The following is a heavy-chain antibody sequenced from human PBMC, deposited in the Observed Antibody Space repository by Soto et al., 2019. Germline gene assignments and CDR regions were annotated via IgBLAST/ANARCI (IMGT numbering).Heavy chain of an antibody. CDR1: VFPFGANA. D-gene: IGHD1-26*01. V-gene: IGHV3-23*01. CDR2: LSNTGRRT. Sequence: GGSLRLSCVVSVFPFGANAMSWVRQAPGKGLEWVSGLSNTGRRTSYADSVKGRFNISRDNSENTVYLQMNSLRVEDTAVYYCATEMGATQGPFDDWGQGTLVTVSS. CDR3: ATEMGATQGPFDD. J-gene: IGHJ4*02.